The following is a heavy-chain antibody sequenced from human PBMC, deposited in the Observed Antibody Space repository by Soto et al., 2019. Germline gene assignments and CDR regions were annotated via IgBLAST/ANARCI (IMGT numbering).Heavy chain of an antibody. CDR2: INQSGST. CDR1: GASFSGYY. CDR3: ARRFSGTGRYFDY. D-gene: IGHD1-1*01. J-gene: IGHJ4*02. V-gene: IGHV4-34*02. Sequence: QVQLQQWGAGLLKPSETLSLSCAVYGASFSGYYWNWIRQSPGKGLEWIGEINQSGSTNYSPSLKTRVTVSVDTAKSQISRRLSSVTAADTAVYYCARRFSGTGRYFDYWGQGTLVTVSS.